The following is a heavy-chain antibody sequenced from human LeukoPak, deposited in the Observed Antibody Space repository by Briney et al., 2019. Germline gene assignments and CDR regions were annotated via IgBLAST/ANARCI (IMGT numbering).Heavy chain of an antibody. Sequence: GGSLRLSCAASGFTFSSYSMNWVRQAPGKGLEWVANIKQDGSEKYYVDSVKGRFTISRDNAKNSLYLQMNSLRAEDTAVYYCARKGYCSSTSCQRAEAFDIWGQGTMVTVSS. V-gene: IGHV3-7*01. CDR1: GFTFSSYS. D-gene: IGHD2-2*01. CDR2: IKQDGSEK. CDR3: ARKGYCSSTSCQRAEAFDI. J-gene: IGHJ3*02.